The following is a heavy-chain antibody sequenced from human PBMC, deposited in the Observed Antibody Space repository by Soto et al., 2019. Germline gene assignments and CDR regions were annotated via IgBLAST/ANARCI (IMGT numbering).Heavy chain of an antibody. D-gene: IGHD4-17*01. V-gene: IGHV3-33*01. CDR1: GFTFSSYG. CDR2: IWYDGSNK. J-gene: IGHJ1*01. Sequence: GGSLRLSCAASGFTFSSYGMHWVRQAPGKGLEWVAVIWYDGSNKYYADSVKGRFTISRDNSKNTLYLQMNSLRAEDTAVYYCARDWINYGDSRWEYFQHWGQGTLVTVSS. CDR3: ARDWINYGDSRWEYFQH.